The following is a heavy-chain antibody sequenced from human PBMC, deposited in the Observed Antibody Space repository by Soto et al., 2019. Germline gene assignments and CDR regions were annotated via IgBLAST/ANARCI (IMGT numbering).Heavy chain of an antibody. V-gene: IGHV1-69*01. J-gene: IGHJ4*02. D-gene: IGHD5-12*01. CDR2: IIPIFGTA. CDR1: GGTFSSYA. CDR3: XRGFDIVATSFDY. Sequence: QVQLVQSGAEVKKPGSSVKVSCKASGGTFSSYAISWVRQAPGQGLEWMGGIIPIFGTANYAQKFQGRVTITADESTSTAYMELSSLRSEDTAXXXXXRGFDIVATSFDYWGQGTLVTVSS.